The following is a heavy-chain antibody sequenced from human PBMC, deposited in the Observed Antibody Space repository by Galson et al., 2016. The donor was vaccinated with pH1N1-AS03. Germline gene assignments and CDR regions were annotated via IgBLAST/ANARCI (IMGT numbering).Heavy chain of an antibody. CDR2: TFYRSHWYY. CDR3: ARGTYRGWVPIRGYFDL. Sequence: SAISGDSVSSNSAAWTWIRQSPSRGLEWLGRTFYRSHWYYAYAESVKSRRTINPDTAKNHFSLQLNSVTPEDTAVYYCARGTYRGWVPIRGYFDLWGQGTLVTVSS. D-gene: IGHD1-1*01. V-gene: IGHV6-1*01. CDR1: GDSVSSNSAA. J-gene: IGHJ4*02.